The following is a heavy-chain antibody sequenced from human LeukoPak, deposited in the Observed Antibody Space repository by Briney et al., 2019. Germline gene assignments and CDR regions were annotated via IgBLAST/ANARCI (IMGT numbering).Heavy chain of an antibody. V-gene: IGHV1-46*03. CDR1: GYTFTSYY. Sequence: ASVKVSCKASGYTFTSYYMHWVRQAPGQGLEWMGIINPSGGSTSYAQKFQGRVTMTRDTSTSTVYMELSSLRSEDTAVYYCARGARGYDILTGYYAILDYWGQGTLVTVSS. J-gene: IGHJ4*02. D-gene: IGHD3-9*01. CDR2: INPSGGST. CDR3: ARGARGYDILTGYYAILDY.